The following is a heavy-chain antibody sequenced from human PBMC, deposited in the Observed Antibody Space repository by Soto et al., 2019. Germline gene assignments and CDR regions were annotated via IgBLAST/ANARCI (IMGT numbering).Heavy chain of an antibody. CDR3: ARGRYGDY. Sequence: QVHLVQSGAEVKKPGASVKVSCKGSGYAFTTYGITWVRQAPGQGLEWMGWISAHNGNTNYAQKLQGRVTVTRDTSASSAYMALGSLRSDDTAVYYWARGRYGDYWGQGALVTVSS. CDR1: GYAFTTYG. CDR2: ISAHNGNT. J-gene: IGHJ4*02. V-gene: IGHV1-18*01. D-gene: IGHD1-1*01.